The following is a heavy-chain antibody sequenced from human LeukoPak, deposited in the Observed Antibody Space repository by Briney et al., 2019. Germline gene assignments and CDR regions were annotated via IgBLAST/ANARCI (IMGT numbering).Heavy chain of an antibody. J-gene: IGHJ3*01. Sequence: PGGCLRLSCAVSGFTISNTEMSWVRQVPGKGPEWVLVSYSGGTTYYADSVKGRFTISRDISKNTVDLQMNSLRVEDTAVYHCRGWLGSFDVWGQGTMVTVSS. D-gene: IGHD6-19*01. CDR3: RGWLGSFDV. CDR2: SYSGGTT. CDR1: GFTISNTE. V-gene: IGHV3-53*01.